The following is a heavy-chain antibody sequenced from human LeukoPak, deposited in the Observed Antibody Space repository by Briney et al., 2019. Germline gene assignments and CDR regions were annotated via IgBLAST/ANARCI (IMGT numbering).Heavy chain of an antibody. D-gene: IGHD2-15*01. J-gene: IGHJ4*02. CDR1: GGSFSGYY. CDR3: AKDHLYCRGGSCYGDY. V-gene: IGHV3-23*01. CDR2: ISDSGGGT. Sequence: PSETLSLTCAVYGGSFSGYYWSWVRQAPGKGLEWVSAISDSGGGTYYADSVKGRFTISRDNSKSTLYLQMNSLRAGDTAVYYCAKDHLYCRGGSCYGDYRGQGTLVTVSS.